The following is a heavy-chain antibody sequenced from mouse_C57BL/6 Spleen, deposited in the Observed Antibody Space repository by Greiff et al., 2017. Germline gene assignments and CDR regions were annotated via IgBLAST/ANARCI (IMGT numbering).Heavy chain of an antibody. V-gene: IGHV14-2*01. CDR3: ARDGYDGYFDV. Sequence: VQLQQSGAELVKPGASVKLSCTASGFNIKDYYMHWVKQRTEQGLEWIGRIDPEDGETKYAPKFQCKATITADTSSNTAYLQLSSLTSEDTAVYYCARDGYDGYFDVWGTGTTVTVAS. J-gene: IGHJ1*03. CDR1: GFNIKDYY. D-gene: IGHD2-2*01. CDR2: IDPEDGET.